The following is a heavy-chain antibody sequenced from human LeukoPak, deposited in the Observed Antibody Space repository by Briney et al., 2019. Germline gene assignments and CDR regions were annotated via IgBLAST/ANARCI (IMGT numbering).Heavy chain of an antibody. CDR1: GYTFTNYY. Sequence: ASVKVSCKASGYTFTNYYIHWVRQAPGQGLEWMGIINPSGGSTSYTHKFQGRVIMTRDTSTSTVYMELSSLRSEDTAVYYCARGLRGYCSDASCSDAFDIWGQGTMVTVSS. CDR2: INPSGGST. V-gene: IGHV1-46*01. D-gene: IGHD2-15*01. CDR3: ARGLRGYCSDASCSDAFDI. J-gene: IGHJ3*02.